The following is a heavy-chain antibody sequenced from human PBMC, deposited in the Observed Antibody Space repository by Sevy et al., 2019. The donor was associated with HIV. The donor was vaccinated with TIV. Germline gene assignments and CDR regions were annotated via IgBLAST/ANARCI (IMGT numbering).Heavy chain of an antibody. CDR3: AIEGWSSPHDY. V-gene: IGHV3-23*01. D-gene: IGHD2-15*01. CDR1: GFAFYEYS. J-gene: IGHJ4*02. Sequence: GGSLRLSCAASGFAFYEYSMSWIRQAPGKGLEWVATLSFGCGKINYADSVKGRFTISRDNSKNSFYLQMDNLRVEDTALYYCAIEGWSSPHDYGGQGTWVTVSS. CDR2: LSFGCGKI.